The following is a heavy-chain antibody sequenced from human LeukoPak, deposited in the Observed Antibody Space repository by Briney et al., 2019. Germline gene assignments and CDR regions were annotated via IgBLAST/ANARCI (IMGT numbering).Heavy chain of an antibody. V-gene: IGHV1-2*02. CDR2: INPNRGGT. CDR1: GYTFTGYY. J-gene: IGHJ6*03. Sequence: SVKVSCKASGYTFTGYYMHWVRQAPGHGLVWMGWINPNRGGTNYVHKCLGRVTMARDTSISTAYMELSRLRSDDTAVYYCARGALRRIVGATHYYYYMDVWGKGTTVTVS. D-gene: IGHD1-26*01. CDR3: ARGALRRIVGATHYYYYMDV.